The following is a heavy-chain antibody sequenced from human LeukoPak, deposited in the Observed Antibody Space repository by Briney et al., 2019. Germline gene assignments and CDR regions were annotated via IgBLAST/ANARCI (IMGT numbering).Heavy chain of an antibody. V-gene: IGHV4-31*03. CDR3: ARGSITMVRGVILN. Sequence: SQTLSLTCTVSGGSISSGGYYWGWIRQHPGKGLEWIGYIYYSGSTYYNPSLKSRVTISVDTSKNQFSLKLSSVTAADTAVYYCARGSITMVRGVILNWGQGTLVTVSS. CDR1: GGSISSGGYY. J-gene: IGHJ4*02. D-gene: IGHD3-10*01. CDR2: IYYSGST.